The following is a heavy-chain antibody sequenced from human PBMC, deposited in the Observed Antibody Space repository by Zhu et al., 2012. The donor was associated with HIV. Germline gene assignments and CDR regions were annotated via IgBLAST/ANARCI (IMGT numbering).Heavy chain of an antibody. CDR1: GYSISSGYY. V-gene: IGHV4-38-2*01. CDR2: IYHSGST. D-gene: IGHD2-21*01. J-gene: IGHJ5*02. Sequence: QVQLQESGPGLVRPSETLSLTCAVSGYSISSGYYWGWIRQPPGKGLEWIGSIYHSGSTYYNPSLKSRVTISVDTSKNQFSLKLSSVTAADTAVYYCARHYSQNWFDPWGQGTLVTVSS. CDR3: ARHYSQNWFDP.